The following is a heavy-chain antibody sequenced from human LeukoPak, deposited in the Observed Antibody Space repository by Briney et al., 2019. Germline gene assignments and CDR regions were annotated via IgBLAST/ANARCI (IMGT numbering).Heavy chain of an antibody. CDR2: IYYSGST. Sequence: PSETLSLTCTVSGGSISSSSYYWGWIRQPPGKGLEWIGSIYYSGSTYYNPSLKSRVTISVDTSKNQFSLKLSSVTAADTAVYYCARLPTVTTGIWYFDLWGRGTLVTVSS. CDR3: ARLPTVTTGIWYFDL. D-gene: IGHD4-11*01. CDR1: GGSISSSSYY. J-gene: IGHJ2*01. V-gene: IGHV4-39*01.